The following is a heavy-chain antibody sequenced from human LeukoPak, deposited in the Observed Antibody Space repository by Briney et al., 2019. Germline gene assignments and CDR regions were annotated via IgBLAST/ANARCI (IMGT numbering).Heavy chain of an antibody. CDR2: INPSGGST. Sequence: GASVKVSCKASGYTFTSYYMHWVRQAPGQGLEWMGIINPSGGSTSYAQKFQGRVTMTRDTSTSTVYMELSSLRSEDTAVYYCARVGGGWYVYYGMDVWGQGTTVTVSS. J-gene: IGHJ6*02. CDR3: ARVGGGWYVYYGMDV. CDR1: GYTFTSYY. D-gene: IGHD6-19*01. V-gene: IGHV1-46*01.